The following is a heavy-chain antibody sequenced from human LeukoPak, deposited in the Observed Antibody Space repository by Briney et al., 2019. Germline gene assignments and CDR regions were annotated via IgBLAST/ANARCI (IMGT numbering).Heavy chain of an antibody. CDR3: ARDRDSSGLYGGADL. V-gene: IGHV3-23*01. Sequence: PGGSLRLSCAASGFTFRSYGMGWVRQAPGKGLEWVSSITSTGTANYADSVKDRFVISRDNSKDTLFLQMNSLRVEDTAIYFCARDRDSSGLYGGADLWGQGVLVTVSA. CDR1: GFTFRSYG. J-gene: IGHJ5*02. CDR2: ITSTGTA. D-gene: IGHD6-19*01.